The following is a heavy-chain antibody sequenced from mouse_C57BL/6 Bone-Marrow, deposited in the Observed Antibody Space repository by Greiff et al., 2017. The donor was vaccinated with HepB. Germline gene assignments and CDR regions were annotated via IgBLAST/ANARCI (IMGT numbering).Heavy chain of an antibody. V-gene: IGHV3-6*01. CDR3: ARGYFLSWFAY. D-gene: IGHD2-14*01. CDR1: GYSITSGYY. CDR2: ISYDGSN. Sequence: EVQLVESGPGLVKPSQSLSLTCSVTGYSITSGYYWNWIRQFPGNKLEWMGYISYDGSNNYNPSLKNRISITRDTSKNQFFLKLNSVTTEDTATYYCARGYFLSWFAYWGQGTLVTVSA. J-gene: IGHJ3*01.